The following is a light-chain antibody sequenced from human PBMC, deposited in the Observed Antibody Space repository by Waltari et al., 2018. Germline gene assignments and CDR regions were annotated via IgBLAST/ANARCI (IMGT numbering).Light chain of an antibody. J-gene: IGLJ2*01. CDR2: RIY. V-gene: IGLV1-47*01. CDR1: CSNIGSNY. CDR3: SSWDNNRDGAVI. Sequence: QSVLTQPPSVSGTPGQSVPIPFSGGCSNIGSNYAYWYQPLPGMAPKLPMYRIYARPSGVPDRFSGSKSGTSASLAISGLQSEDEADYYCSSWDNNRDGAVIFGGGTKVTVL.